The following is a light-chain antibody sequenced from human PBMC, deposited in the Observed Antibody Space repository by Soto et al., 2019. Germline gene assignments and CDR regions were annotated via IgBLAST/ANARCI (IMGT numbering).Light chain of an antibody. V-gene: IGKV3-20*01. CDR3: QQYGSSPIT. CDR2: GAS. CDR1: QSVGSSY. J-gene: IGKJ5*01. Sequence: EIVLTQSPGTLSLSPGERATLSCRASQSVGSSYLAWYQQKPAQAPRLLIYGASSRATGIPDRFSGSGSGTDFTLTISRLEPEDFAVYYGQQYGSSPITFGQGTRLEIK.